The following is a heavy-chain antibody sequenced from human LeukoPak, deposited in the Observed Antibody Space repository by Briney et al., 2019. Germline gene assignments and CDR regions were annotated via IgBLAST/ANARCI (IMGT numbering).Heavy chain of an antibody. CDR2: IWYDGSNK. Sequence: GGSLRLSCAASGFTFSSYAMHWVRQAPGKGLEWVAVIWYDGSNKYYADPVKGRFTISRDNSKNTLYLQMNSLRAEDTAVYYCARSHFLGSPLDYWGQGTLVTVSS. J-gene: IGHJ4*02. CDR1: GFTFSSYA. CDR3: ARSHFLGSPLDY. V-gene: IGHV3-33*08. D-gene: IGHD3-3*01.